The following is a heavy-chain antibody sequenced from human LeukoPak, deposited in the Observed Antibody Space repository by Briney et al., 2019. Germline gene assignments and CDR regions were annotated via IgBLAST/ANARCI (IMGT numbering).Heavy chain of an antibody. D-gene: IGHD3-22*01. CDR3: ASLSPYYYDSSGFKRDY. Sequence: SETLSLTCTVSGGSISGYYWSWIRQPPGKGLEWIGEINHSGSTNYNPSLKSRVTISVDTSRNQFSLKLSSVAAADTAVYYCASLSPYYYDSSGFKRDYWGQGTLVTVSS. J-gene: IGHJ4*02. CDR2: INHSGST. V-gene: IGHV4-34*01. CDR1: GGSISGYY.